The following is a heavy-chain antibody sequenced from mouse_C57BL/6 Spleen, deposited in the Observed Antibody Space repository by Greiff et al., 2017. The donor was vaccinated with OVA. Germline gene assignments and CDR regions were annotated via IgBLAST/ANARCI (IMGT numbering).Heavy chain of an antibody. J-gene: IGHJ2*01. Sequence: QVQLQQPGAELVMPGASVKLSCKASGYTFTSYWMHWVKQRPGQGLEWIGEIDPSDSYTNYNQKFKGKSTLTVDKSSSTAFMQLSSLTSKDYAVYYCARWGEGEDYFDYWGQGTTLTVSS. V-gene: IGHV1-69*01. CDR2: IDPSDSYT. CDR3: ARWGEGEDYFDY. CDR1: GYTFTSYW.